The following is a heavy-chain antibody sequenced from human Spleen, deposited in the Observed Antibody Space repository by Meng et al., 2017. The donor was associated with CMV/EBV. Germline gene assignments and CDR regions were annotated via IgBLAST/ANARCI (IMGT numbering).Heavy chain of an antibody. J-gene: IGHJ4*02. CDR2: INEDGSEI. Sequence: GESLKISCGGSGFTFNENYMTWVRQAPGKGLEWVATINEDGSEIYYVDSVKGRFTISRDNVKSSLYLQMNSLRAEDTAVYYCARRAAAGKGGYYWGQGTLVTVSS. D-gene: IGHD6-13*01. V-gene: IGHV3-7*01. CDR3: ARRAAAGKGGYY. CDR1: GFTFNENY.